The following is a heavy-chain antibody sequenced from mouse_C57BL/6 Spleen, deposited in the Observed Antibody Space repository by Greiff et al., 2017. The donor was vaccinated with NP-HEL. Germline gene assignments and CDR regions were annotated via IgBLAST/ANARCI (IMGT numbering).Heavy chain of an antibody. Sequence: EVQLQESGPELVKPGASVKISCKASGYSFTGYYMNWVKQSPEKSLEWIGEINPSTGGTTYNQKFKAKATLTVDKPSSTAYMQLKSLASEDSAVYNCAKDRYGSLYFDYWGQGTTLTVSS. CDR1: GYSFTGYY. CDR3: AKDRYGSLYFDY. CDR2: INPSTGGT. J-gene: IGHJ2*01. D-gene: IGHD1-1*01. V-gene: IGHV1-42*01.